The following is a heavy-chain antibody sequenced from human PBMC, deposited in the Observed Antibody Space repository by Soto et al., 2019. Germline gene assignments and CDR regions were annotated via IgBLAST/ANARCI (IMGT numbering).Heavy chain of an antibody. CDR1: GFTFSSYG. J-gene: IGHJ6*03. V-gene: IGHV3-30*18. CDR3: AKDGSRLWSGYNTDV. Sequence: QVQLVESGGGVVQPGRSLRLSCAASGFTFSSYGMHWVRQAPGKGLEWVAVISYDGSNKYYADSVKGRFTISRDNSKNTLYLQMNSLRAEDTAVYYCAKDGSRLWSGYNTDVWGKGTTVTVSS. CDR2: ISYDGSNK. D-gene: IGHD3-3*01.